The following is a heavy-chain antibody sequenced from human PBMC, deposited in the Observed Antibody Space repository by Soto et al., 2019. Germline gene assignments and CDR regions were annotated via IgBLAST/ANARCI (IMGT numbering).Heavy chain of an antibody. CDR3: APDGTATGNPPSFDY. Sequence: ASVKVSCKVSGYTLTELSMHWVRQAPGKGLEWMGGFDPEDGETIYAQKFQGRVTMTEDTSTDTAYMELSSLRSEDTAVYYCAPDGTATGNPPSFDYWGQGTLVTVSS. CDR1: GYTLTELS. J-gene: IGHJ4*02. V-gene: IGHV1-24*01. CDR2: FDPEDGET. D-gene: IGHD1-1*01.